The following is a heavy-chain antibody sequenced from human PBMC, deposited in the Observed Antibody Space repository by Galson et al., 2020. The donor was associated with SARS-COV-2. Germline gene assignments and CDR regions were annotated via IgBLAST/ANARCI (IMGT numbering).Heavy chain of an antibody. V-gene: IGHV4-59*11. Sequence: SETLSLTCTVSGGSISYRYWSWIRLPPGKGLDWIGYIYYSGSTTYNPSLKSRVTISLDMSKNQFSLKLSSVTAADTAVYYCAREENFFLVVTARGRCDVEYWGRGTLGNGSS. CDR1: GGSISYRY. J-gene: IGHJ4*02. CDR3: AREENFFLVVTARGRCDVEY. CDR2: IYYSGST. D-gene: IGHD2-21*02.